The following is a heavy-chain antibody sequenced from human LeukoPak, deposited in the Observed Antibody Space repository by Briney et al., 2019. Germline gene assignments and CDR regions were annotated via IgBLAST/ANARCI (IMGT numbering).Heavy chain of an antibody. CDR3: AKAQDNFDWSMPY. V-gene: IGHV3-33*06. CDR2: IWYDGSKK. Sequence: PGRSLRLSCAASGFTFSSYGMHWVRQAPGKGLEWVAVIWYDGSKKYYADSVKGRFTISRDNSKNTLYLQMNSLRAEDTAVYYCAKAQDNFDWSMPYWGQGTLVTVSS. J-gene: IGHJ4*02. D-gene: IGHD3-9*01. CDR1: GFTFSSYG.